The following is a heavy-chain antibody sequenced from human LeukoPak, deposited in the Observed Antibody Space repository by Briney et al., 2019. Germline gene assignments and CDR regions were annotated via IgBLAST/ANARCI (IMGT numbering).Heavy chain of an antibody. J-gene: IGHJ5*02. D-gene: IGHD6-13*01. V-gene: IGHV3-48*01. CDR1: GFTFSSYS. CDR3: AKDSPMGSSWYWFDP. CDR2: ISSSSTSI. Sequence: GGSLRLSCAASGFTFSSYSMNWVRQAPGKGLEWVSYISSSSTSIHYADSVKGRFTISRDNSKNTLYLQMNSLRAEDTAVYYCAKDSPMGSSWYWFDPWGQGTLVTVSS.